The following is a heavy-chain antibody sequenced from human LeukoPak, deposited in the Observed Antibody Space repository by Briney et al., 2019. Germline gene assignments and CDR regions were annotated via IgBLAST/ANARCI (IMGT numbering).Heavy chain of an antibody. CDR3: TTLRSTATYY. CDR1: GFTFSNAW. J-gene: IGHJ4*02. D-gene: IGHD2-2*01. Sequence: GGSLRLSCAASGFTFSNAWMSWVRQAPGKGLEWVGHIKSKTEGGTTDYAAPVKGRFTISRDDSKNTLYLQMNSLKTEDTAVYYCTTLRSTATYYWGQGTLVTVSS. CDR2: IKSKTEGGTT. V-gene: IGHV3-15*01.